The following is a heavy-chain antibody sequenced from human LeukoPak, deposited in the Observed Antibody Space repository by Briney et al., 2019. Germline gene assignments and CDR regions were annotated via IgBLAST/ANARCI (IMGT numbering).Heavy chain of an antibody. V-gene: IGHV3-23*01. D-gene: IGHD1-26*01. J-gene: IGHJ4*02. CDR3: AKRAMNSGSPREFDY. CDR2: IGTSVSSI. Sequence: GGSLRLSCAASGFTFSTYAMHWARQAPGRGLEWVSAIGTSVSSIYYAGSVKGRFTISRDNSKKTVYLQMNNLRGDDTAVYYCAKRAMNSGSPREFDYWGQGTLVTVSS. CDR1: GFTFSTYA.